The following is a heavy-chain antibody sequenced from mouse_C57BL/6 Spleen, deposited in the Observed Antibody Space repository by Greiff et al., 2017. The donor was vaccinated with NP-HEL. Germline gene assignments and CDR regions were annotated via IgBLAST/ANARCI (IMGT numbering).Heavy chain of an antibody. V-gene: IGHV1-64*01. J-gene: IGHJ1*03. CDR1: GYTFTSYW. D-gene: IGHD4-1*01. Sequence: VQLQQPGAELVKPGASVKLSCKASGYTFTSYWMHWVKQRPGQGLEWIGMIHPNSGSTNYNVKFKSKATLTVDKSSSTAYMQLSSLTSEDSAVYYCARDSLGRYFDVWGTGTTVTVSS. CDR2: IHPNSGST. CDR3: ARDSLGRYFDV.